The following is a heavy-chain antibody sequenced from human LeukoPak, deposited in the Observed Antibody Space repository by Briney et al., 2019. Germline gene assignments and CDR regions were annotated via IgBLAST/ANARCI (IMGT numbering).Heavy chain of an antibody. CDR2: VSGGGSSA. D-gene: IGHD3-10*01. CDR1: GFTFSNYA. V-gene: IGHV3-23*01. CDR3: AKDNAVNYYGSGSYFQA. Sequence: PGGSLRLSCVASGFTFSNYAMNWVRQAPGKGLEWVSGVSGGGSSAYYADSVKGRFTISRDNSKNTLYLQMNSLRAEDTAVYYCAKDNAVNYYGSGSYFQAWGQGTLVTVSS. J-gene: IGHJ1*01.